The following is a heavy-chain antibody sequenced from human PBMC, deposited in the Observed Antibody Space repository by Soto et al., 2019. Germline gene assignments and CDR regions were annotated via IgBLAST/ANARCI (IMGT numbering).Heavy chain of an antibody. CDR1: GVTFDDYG. D-gene: IGHD6-19*01. J-gene: IGHJ4*02. CDR2: INWNGGSI. V-gene: IGHV3-20*04. Sequence: GGSLRLSCAASGVTFDDYGMSWVRQAPGKGLEWVAGINWNGGSIGYADSVKGRSTISRDNAKNSLSLQMNSLRAEDTALYYCARDLNRQWPLTGYWGQGTLVTVSS. CDR3: ARDLNRQWPLTGY.